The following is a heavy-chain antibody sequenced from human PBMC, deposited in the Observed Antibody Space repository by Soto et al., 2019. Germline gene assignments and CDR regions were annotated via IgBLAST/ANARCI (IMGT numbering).Heavy chain of an antibody. CDR2: IYYSGST. J-gene: IGHJ4*02. D-gene: IGHD3-10*01. Sequence: QVQLQESGPGLVKPSQTLSLTCTVSGGSISSGGYYWSWIRQHPGKGLEWIGYIYYSGSTYYIPSLKSRVTISVDTSKNQFSLKLSSVTAADTAVYYCARGTRFGEAFDYWGQGTLVTVSS. V-gene: IGHV4-31*03. CDR1: GGSISSGGYY. CDR3: ARGTRFGEAFDY.